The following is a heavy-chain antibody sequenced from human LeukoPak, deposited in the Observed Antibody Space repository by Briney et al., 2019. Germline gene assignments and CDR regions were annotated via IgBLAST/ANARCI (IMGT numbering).Heavy chain of an antibody. V-gene: IGHV4-39*01. CDR1: GGSISSSSYY. CDR2: ICYSGST. J-gene: IGHJ2*01. Sequence: SETLSLTCTVSGGSISSSSYYWGWIRQPPGKGLEGIGCICYSGSTYYNPSLKRRVTISVDASKNQFSLKLSSVTAADTAVYYCAIRTRGPDTAMDPYWYFDLWGRGTLVTVSS. D-gene: IGHD5-18*01. CDR3: AIRTRGPDTAMDPYWYFDL.